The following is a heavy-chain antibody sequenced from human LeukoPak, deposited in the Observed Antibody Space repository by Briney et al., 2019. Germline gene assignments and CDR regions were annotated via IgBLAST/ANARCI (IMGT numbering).Heavy chain of an antibody. J-gene: IGHJ4*02. CDR2: ISGSGGST. V-gene: IGHV3-23*01. CDR3: AKNPRSLPTAAAAFDY. CDR1: GFTFSSYA. Sequence: GGSLRLSCAASGFTFSSYAMSWVRQAPGKGLEWVSAISGSGGSTYYADSVKGRFTISRDNSKNTLYLQMNSLRAEDTAVYYCAKNPRSLPTAAAAFDYWGQGTLVTVSS. D-gene: IGHD6-13*01.